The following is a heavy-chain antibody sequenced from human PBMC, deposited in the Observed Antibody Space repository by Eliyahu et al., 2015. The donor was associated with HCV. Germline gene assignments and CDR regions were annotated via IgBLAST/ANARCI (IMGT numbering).Heavy chain of an antibody. CDR1: GFIFSNYE. J-gene: IGHJ5*02. V-gene: IGHV3-23*01. CDR2: ISGTGXST. Sequence: EVQLLESGGGLVQPGGSLXLSCAVSGFIFSNYEMTWVXQGPGMGLEXVSGISGTGXSTYYAESVKGRFTISRDNSKNMVFLQMNSLRADDTAVYYCARDSVVSLYSWFDPWGQGTLVTVSS. D-gene: IGHD4-23*01. CDR3: ARDSVVSLYSWFDP.